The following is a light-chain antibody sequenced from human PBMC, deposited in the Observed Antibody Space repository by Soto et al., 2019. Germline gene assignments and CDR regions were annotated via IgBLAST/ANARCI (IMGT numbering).Light chain of an antibody. V-gene: IGLV2-14*01. Sequence: QSALTQPVSVSGSPGQSITISCTGTSSDVGGYNSVSWYQQHPGKAPKLMIYEVSNRPSGVSNRFSGSKSGNTASLTVSGRQAEDEADYYCSSFTSISTLYVFGTGTKLTVL. J-gene: IGLJ1*01. CDR1: SSDVGGYNS. CDR3: SSFTSISTLYV. CDR2: EVS.